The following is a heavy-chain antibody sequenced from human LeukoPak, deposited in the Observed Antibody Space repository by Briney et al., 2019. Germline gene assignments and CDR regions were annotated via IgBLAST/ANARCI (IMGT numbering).Heavy chain of an antibody. Sequence: GGSLRLSCAVSGFTFSSYGMSWVRQAPAKGLEWVSGISDSGGSTYYADSVKGRFTISRDNSKNTSYLQMNSLRAEDTAVYYCAKTYIVATTHFDYWGQGALVTVTS. CDR2: ISDSGGST. J-gene: IGHJ4*02. D-gene: IGHD5-12*01. V-gene: IGHV3-23*01. CDR3: AKTYIVATTHFDY. CDR1: GFTFSSYG.